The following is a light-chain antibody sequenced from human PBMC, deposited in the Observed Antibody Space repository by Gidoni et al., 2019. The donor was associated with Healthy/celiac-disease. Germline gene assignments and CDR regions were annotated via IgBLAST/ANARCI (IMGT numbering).Light chain of an antibody. Sequence: EIVFTQSPATLSLSPGERANLSCRASKSVSSYLAWYQQKPGQAHRLLIYDASNRATGIPARFSGSGSGTDFTLTISSLEPEDFAVYYCQQRSNWPPMYTFGQGTKLEIK. V-gene: IGKV3-11*01. J-gene: IGKJ2*01. CDR1: KSVSSY. CDR3: QQRSNWPPMYT. CDR2: DAS.